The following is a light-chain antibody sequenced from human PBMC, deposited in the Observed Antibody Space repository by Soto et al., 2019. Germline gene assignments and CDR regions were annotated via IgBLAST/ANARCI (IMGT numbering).Light chain of an antibody. J-gene: IGKJ2*01. V-gene: IGKV3-20*01. CDR2: GAS. Sequence: EIVLTQSPGTLSLSPGERATLSCRPSQGFGSGYLACYQQKPALAPRLLIYGASSRATGIPDRFSGSGSGADFTLTISRLEPEDFAVYYCQHYGGSPPVTFGQGTKLEIK. CDR3: QHYGGSPPVT. CDR1: QGFGSGY.